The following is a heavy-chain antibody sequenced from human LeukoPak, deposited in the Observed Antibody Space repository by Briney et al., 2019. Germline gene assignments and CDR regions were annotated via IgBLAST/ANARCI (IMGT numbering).Heavy chain of an antibody. CDR2: INGSGGST. CDR1: GFTFSSYA. V-gene: IGHV3-23*01. Sequence: GGSLRLSCAASGFTFSSYAMSWVRQAPGKGLEWVSAINGSGGSTYYADSVKGRFTISRDNSKNTLYLQMNSLRAEDTAVYYCAKDPDIVVVPAAIWFDPWGQGTLVTVSS. D-gene: IGHD2-2*01. J-gene: IGHJ5*02. CDR3: AKDPDIVVVPAAIWFDP.